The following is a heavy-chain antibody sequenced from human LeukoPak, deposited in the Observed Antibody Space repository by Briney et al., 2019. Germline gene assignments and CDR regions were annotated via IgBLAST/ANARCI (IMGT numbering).Heavy chain of an antibody. J-gene: IGHJ4*02. CDR3: AKDSRKYYDILTGYYSLGGYYFDY. CDR2: ISGSGGST. V-gene: IGHV3-23*01. Sequence: GGSLRLSCAASGFTFSSYAMSSVRQAPGKGLEWVSAISGSGGSTSYADSVKGRFTISRDNSKNTLYLQMNSLRAEDTAVYDCAKDSRKYYDILTGYYSLGGYYFDYRGQGTLVTVSS. CDR1: GFTFSSYA. D-gene: IGHD3-9*01.